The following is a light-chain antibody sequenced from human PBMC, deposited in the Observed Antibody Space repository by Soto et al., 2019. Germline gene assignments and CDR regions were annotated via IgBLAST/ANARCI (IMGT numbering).Light chain of an antibody. CDR1: QSVSNNY. J-gene: IGKJ1*01. V-gene: IGKV3-20*01. CDR3: HQYGSSPWT. Sequence: IVLTQSPGTLSLSAGERATLSCRASQSVSNNYLAWYQQKPGQAPRLVIYDASIRATGIPDRVSGSGSGTEFSLTISRLEPEDFEVYYCHQYGSSPWTFGQGTKVDIK. CDR2: DAS.